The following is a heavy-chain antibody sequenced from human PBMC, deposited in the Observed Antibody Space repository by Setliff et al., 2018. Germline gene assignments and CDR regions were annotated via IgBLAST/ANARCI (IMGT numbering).Heavy chain of an antibody. CDR3: ARVVRYCTTTSCQRLSGDEY. J-gene: IGHJ4*02. CDR1: GYTFISYG. Sequence: ASVKVSCKASGYTFISYGISWVRQAPGQGLEWMGYIHTHNGDTYYAQKLQVRVTMTTDTSTSTAYMELRSLRADDTAVYYCARVVRYCTTTSCQRLSGDEYWGQGTLVTVSS. D-gene: IGHD2-2*01. CDR2: IHTHNGDT. V-gene: IGHV1-18*01.